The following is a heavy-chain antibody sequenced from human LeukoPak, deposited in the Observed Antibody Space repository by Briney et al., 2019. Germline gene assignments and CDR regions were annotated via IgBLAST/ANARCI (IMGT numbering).Heavy chain of an antibody. CDR1: GYSFTSYW. V-gene: IGHV5-51*01. Sequence: KVGESLKISCKGSGYSFTSYWIGWVRQMPGKGLEWMGIIYPGDSDTRYSPSFQGQVTISADKSISTAYLQWSSLKASDTAMYYCARRRDGYNTFVDAFDIWGQGTMVTVSS. CDR2: IYPGDSDT. J-gene: IGHJ3*02. CDR3: ARRRDGYNTFVDAFDI. D-gene: IGHD5-24*01.